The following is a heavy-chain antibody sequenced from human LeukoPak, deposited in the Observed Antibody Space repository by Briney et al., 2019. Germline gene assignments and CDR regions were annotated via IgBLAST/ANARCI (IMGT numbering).Heavy chain of an antibody. Sequence: PGRSLRLSCAASGFTFSDYGMHWVRQAPGKGLEWVSTITNDGGSTYYADSVKGRFAISRDNSKYTLYLQMNSLRAEDTAVYYCAKDCSGSALYNWFDSWGQGTLVTVSS. CDR2: ITNDGGST. D-gene: IGHD6-19*01. V-gene: IGHV3-23*01. J-gene: IGHJ5*01. CDR3: AKDCSGSALYNWFDS. CDR1: GFTFSDYG.